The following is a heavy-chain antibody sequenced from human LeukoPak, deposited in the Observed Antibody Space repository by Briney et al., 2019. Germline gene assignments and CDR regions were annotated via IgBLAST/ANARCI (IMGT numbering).Heavy chain of an antibody. D-gene: IGHD3-10*01. CDR1: GGSFSGYY. CDR3: ARRLWFGGPPVSYFDY. V-gene: IGHV4-34*01. CDR2: INHSGST. J-gene: IGHJ4*02. Sequence: PSETLSLTCAVYGGSFSGYYWSWLRQPPGKGLEWIGEINHSGSTNYNPSLKSRVTISVDTSKNQFSLKLSSVTAADTAVYYCARRLWFGGPPVSYFDYWGQGTLVTVSS.